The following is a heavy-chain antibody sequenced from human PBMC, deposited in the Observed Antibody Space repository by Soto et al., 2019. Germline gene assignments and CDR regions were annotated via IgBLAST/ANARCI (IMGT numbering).Heavy chain of an antibody. CDR3: ARAHGYSSKLSGFDP. CDR1: GGTFSSDA. CDR2: IIPIFGTA. J-gene: IGHJ5*02. D-gene: IGHD6-13*01. V-gene: IGHV1-69*06. Sequence: ASVKLSFKASGGTFSSDAISWLRQAPGQGLEWMGGIIPIFGTANYAQKFEGRVTITADKSTSTAYMELSTLRSEATAVYYCARAHGYSSKLSGFDPWGQGTLVTVSS.